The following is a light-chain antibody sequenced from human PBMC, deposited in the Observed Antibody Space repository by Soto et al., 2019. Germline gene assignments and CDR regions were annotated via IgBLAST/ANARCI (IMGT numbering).Light chain of an antibody. CDR2: AAS. Sequence: DIQMTQSPSSLSAYIGDRVTINCRASQSISSWLAWYQQKPEKAPKSLIYAASSLQSGVPSRFNGSGSGTDFTLTISNLQPEDFATYYCQQYDKFPITFGQGTRLEIK. CDR1: QSISSW. V-gene: IGKV1D-16*01. CDR3: QQYDKFPIT. J-gene: IGKJ5*01.